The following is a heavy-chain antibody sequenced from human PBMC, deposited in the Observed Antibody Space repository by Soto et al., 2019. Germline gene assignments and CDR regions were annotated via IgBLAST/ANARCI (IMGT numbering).Heavy chain of an antibody. CDR1: GYSFTSYW. J-gene: IGHJ6*02. Sequence: PGESLKISCKGSGYSFTSYWIGWVRQMPGKGLEWMGIIYPGDSDTRYSPSFQGQVTISADKSISTAYLQWSSLRSEDTAVYYCARDRKGNYGSGSYPPPYYYYGMDVWGQGTTVTVSS. CDR3: ARDRKGNYGSGSYPPPYYYYGMDV. D-gene: IGHD3-10*01. V-gene: IGHV5-51*01. CDR2: IYPGDSDT.